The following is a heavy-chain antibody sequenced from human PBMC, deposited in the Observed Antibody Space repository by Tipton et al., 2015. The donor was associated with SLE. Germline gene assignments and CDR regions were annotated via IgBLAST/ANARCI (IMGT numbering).Heavy chain of an antibody. CDR1: GGSFSGYY. CDR2: INHSGST. Sequence: TLSLTCAVYGGSFSGYYWSWIRQPPGKGLEWIGEINHSGSTNYNPSLKSRVTISVDTSKNQFPLKLSSVTAADTAVYYCARGAVLIQDNSWFDPWGQGTLVTVSS. V-gene: IGHV4-34*01. D-gene: IGHD2-21*01. CDR3: ARGAVLIQDNSWFDP. J-gene: IGHJ5*02.